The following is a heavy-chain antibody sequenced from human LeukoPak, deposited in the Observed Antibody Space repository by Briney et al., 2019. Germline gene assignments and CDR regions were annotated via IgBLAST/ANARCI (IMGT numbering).Heavy chain of an antibody. Sequence: PGGSLRLSCAASGFTFSSYGMHWVRQAPGKGLEWVAVIWYDGSNKYYADSVKGRFTISRDNSKNTLYLQMNSLRAEDTAVYYCATSYCSGGSCYPQYFQHWGQGTLVTVSS. D-gene: IGHD2-15*01. J-gene: IGHJ1*01. CDR3: ATSYCSGGSCYPQYFQH. CDR1: GFTFSSYG. CDR2: IWYDGSNK. V-gene: IGHV3-33*01.